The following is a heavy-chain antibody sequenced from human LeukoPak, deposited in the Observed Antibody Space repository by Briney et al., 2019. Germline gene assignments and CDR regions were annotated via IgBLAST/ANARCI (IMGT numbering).Heavy chain of an antibody. Sequence: SETLSLTCTVSGGSISSGGYYWSWIRQHPGKGLEWIGYIYYSGSTYYNPSLKSRVTISVDTSKNQFSLKLSSVTAADTAVYYCAREGGIAARHFDYWGQGTLVTVSS. CDR3: AREGGIAARHFDY. CDR1: GGSISSGGYY. J-gene: IGHJ4*02. CDR2: IYYSGST. V-gene: IGHV4-31*03. D-gene: IGHD6-6*01.